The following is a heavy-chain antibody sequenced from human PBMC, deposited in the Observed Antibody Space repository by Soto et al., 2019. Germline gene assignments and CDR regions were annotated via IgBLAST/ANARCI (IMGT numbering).Heavy chain of an antibody. CDR2: INAGNGNT. Sequence: ASVMVSCKASGYSSTSYYMHWVRLAPGQGLERMGWINAGNGNTKYSQKFQGRVTITRDTSASTAYMELSSLRSEDTAVYYCARVSPDWNYDYWGQGTLVTVSS. V-gene: IGHV1-3*01. J-gene: IGHJ4*02. CDR3: ARVSPDWNYDY. CDR1: GYSSTSYY. D-gene: IGHD1-1*01.